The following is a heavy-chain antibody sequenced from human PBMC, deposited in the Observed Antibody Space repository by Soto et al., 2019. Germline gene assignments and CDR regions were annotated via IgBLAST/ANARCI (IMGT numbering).Heavy chain of an antibody. CDR3: ARGTVVVVDATKLAAFDI. V-gene: IGHV1-46*01. CDR1: GYTFTSYY. CDR2: INPSGGST. Sequence: ASVKVSCKASGYTFTSYYMHWVRQAPGQGLEWMGIINPSGGSTSYAQKFQGRVTMTRNTSISTAYMELSSLRSEDTAVYYCARGTVVVVDATKLAAFDIWGQGTMVTVSS. J-gene: IGHJ3*02. D-gene: IGHD2-15*01.